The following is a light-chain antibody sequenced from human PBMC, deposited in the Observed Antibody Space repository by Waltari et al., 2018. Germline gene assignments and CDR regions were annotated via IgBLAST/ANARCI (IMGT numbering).Light chain of an antibody. CDR2: EVS. CDR3: SSYAGSNNFVV. V-gene: IGLV2-8*01. Sequence: QSALTQPPSAPGSPGQPVTHSSTGTSRHGGGWNSGPWYQQHPGNAPTLMIYEVSKRPAGVPDRFSGSKSGNTASLTVSGLQAEDEADYYCSSYAGSNNFVVFGGGTKLTVL. J-gene: IGLJ2*01. CDR1: SRHGGGWNS.